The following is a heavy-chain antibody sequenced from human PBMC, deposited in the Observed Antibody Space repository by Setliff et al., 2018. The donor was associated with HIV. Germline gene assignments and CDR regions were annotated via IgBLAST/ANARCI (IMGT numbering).Heavy chain of an antibody. D-gene: IGHD6-13*01. CDR1: GYTFTTYA. CDR3: ATRDQQLAAVGTAHDAFDI. V-gene: IGHV1-3*03. Sequence: ASVKVSCKASGYTFTTYAIHWVRQAPGQRLEWMGWINVGKGNTKYSQDLQGRVTITRDTSASTAYMELNSLRSEDMAVYYCATRDQQLAAVGTAHDAFDIWGQGTMVTVSS. CDR2: INVGKGNT. J-gene: IGHJ3*02.